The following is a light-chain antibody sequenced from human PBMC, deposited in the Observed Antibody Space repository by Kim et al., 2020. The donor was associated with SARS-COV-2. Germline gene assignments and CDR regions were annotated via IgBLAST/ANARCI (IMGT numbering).Light chain of an antibody. CDR1: ESVNNNY. V-gene: IGKV3-20*01. CDR3: QQYASSPRT. J-gene: IGKJ1*01. CDR2: DAS. Sequence: IVLTQSPGTLSLSTGERATRSCRTSESVNNNYLAWYQQKPGQAPSLLIYDASSRASGIPDRISGSGSGTDFTLTISRLEPEDFAVYYCQQYASSPRTFGQGTQVDIK.